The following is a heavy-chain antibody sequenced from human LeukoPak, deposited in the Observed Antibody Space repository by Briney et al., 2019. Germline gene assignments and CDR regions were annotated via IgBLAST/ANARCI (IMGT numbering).Heavy chain of an antibody. J-gene: IGHJ4*02. V-gene: IGHV3-48*03. CDR2: IGNSGSPI. CDR3: ARTFDS. Sequence: EGSLRLSCAASGFTFSSYEMNWVRQAPGKGLEWVSYIGNSGSPIYYADSVKGRFTTSRDNAKNSLFLQMSSLRAEDTAVYYCARTFDSWGQGTLVTVSS. CDR1: GFTFSSYE.